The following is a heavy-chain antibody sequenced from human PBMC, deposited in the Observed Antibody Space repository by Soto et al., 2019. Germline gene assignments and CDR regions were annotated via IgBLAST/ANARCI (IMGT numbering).Heavy chain of an antibody. CDR1: GASISSYY. V-gene: IGHV4-59*01. CDR2: IYYSGST. D-gene: IGHD3-10*01. J-gene: IGHJ6*03. Sequence: QVQLQESGPGLVKPSETLSLTCTVSGASISSYYWSWIRQPPGKGLEWIGYIYYSGSTNYNPSLKSRVTISVDTSKNQFSLKLSSVTAADTAVYYCARDWSGELTNRDYYYYMDVWGKGTTVTVSS. CDR3: ARDWSGELTNRDYYYYMDV.